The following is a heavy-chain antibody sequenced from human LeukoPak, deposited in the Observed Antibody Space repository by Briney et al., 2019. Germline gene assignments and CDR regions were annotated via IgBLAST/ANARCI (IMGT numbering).Heavy chain of an antibody. Sequence: PGGSLRLSCAASGFTFSSYSMNWVRQAPGKGLEWVSYISGSGNSIYYADSVKGRFTSSRDNAKNSLYLQMNSLRAEDTAVYYCARQDRNYGRGWQYYHMDVWGKGTTVTVSS. CDR2: ISGSGNSI. CDR3: ARQDRNYGRGWQYYHMDV. J-gene: IGHJ6*03. CDR1: GFTFSSYS. D-gene: IGHD4-11*01. V-gene: IGHV3-48*04.